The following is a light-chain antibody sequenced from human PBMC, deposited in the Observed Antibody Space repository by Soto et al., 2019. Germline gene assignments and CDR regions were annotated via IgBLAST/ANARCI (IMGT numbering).Light chain of an antibody. CDR2: DVS. CDR1: SSDVGGYNY. V-gene: IGLV2-14*01. J-gene: IGLJ1*01. Sequence: QSALTQPASVSGSPGQSITISCTGTSSDVGGYNYVSWYQQHPGKAPKFIIYDVSNRPSGVSNRFSGSKSGSTASLTISGLQAEDEADYYCCSYTTSNTRQIVFGTGTKLTVL. CDR3: CSYTTSNTRQIV.